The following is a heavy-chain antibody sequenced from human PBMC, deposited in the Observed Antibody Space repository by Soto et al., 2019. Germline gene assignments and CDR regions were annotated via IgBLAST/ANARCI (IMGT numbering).Heavy chain of an antibody. J-gene: IGHJ4*02. D-gene: IGHD3-10*01. CDR3: ARPYGSGSGRIDY. V-gene: IGHV4-34*01. CDR1: GGSFSGYY. CDR2: INHSGST. Sequence: SDTLSLTCAVYGGSFSGYYWSWIRQPPGKGLEWIGEINHSGSTNYNPSLKSRATISVDTSKNQFSLKLSSVTAADTAVYYCARPYGSGSGRIDYWGQGTLVTVSS.